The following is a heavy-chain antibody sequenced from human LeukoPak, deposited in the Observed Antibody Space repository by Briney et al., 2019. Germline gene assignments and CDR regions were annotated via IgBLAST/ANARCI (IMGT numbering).Heavy chain of an antibody. CDR3: ARGVGGLGNMDV. D-gene: IGHD3-16*01. Sequence: ASVKVSCKASGYTFTSYDINWVRQATGQGLEWMGWMNPNSGNTDYAQKFQGRVTMTRNTSINTAYLELSSLRSDDTAVYFCARGVGGLGNMDVWGKGTTVIIS. CDR2: MNPNSGNT. J-gene: IGHJ6*03. V-gene: IGHV1-8*02. CDR1: GYTFTSYD.